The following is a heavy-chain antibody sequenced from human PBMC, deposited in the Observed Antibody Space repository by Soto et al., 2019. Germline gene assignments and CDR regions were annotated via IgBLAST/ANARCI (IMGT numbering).Heavy chain of an antibody. Sequence: SVKVSCKASGGTFSSYTISWVRQAPGQGLEWMGRIIPILGIANYAQKFQGRVTITADKSTSTAYMELSSLRSEDTAVYYCAVGYCSGGSCYSDWFDPWGQGTLVTVSS. D-gene: IGHD2-15*01. CDR3: AVGYCSGGSCYSDWFDP. J-gene: IGHJ5*02. CDR1: GGTFSSYT. CDR2: IIPILGIA. V-gene: IGHV1-69*02.